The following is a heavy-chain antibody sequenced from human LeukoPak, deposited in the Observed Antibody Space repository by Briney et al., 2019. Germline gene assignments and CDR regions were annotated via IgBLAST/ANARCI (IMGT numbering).Heavy chain of an antibody. J-gene: IGHJ4*02. CDR2: MYYSGNT. CDR1: VDSISGYY. Sequence: SETLSLTCTVSVDSISGYYWGWIRQPPGKGLEWIGYMYYSGNTNYNPSLKSRLTTSLDTSKNQFSLKLSSVTAADTAVYYCARGKYYFDYWGQGTLVTVSS. V-gene: IGHV4-59*01. CDR3: ARGKYYFDY.